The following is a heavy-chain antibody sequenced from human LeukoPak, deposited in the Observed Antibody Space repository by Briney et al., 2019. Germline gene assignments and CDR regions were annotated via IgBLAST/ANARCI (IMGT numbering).Heavy chain of an antibody. V-gene: IGHV3-7*01. Sequence: GGSLSLSCAASGFTFSSYWMSWVRQAPGKGLEWVANIKQDGSEKYYVDSVKGRFTISRDNAKNSLYLQMNSLRAEDTAVYYCARDNGYGWFDPWGQGTLVTVSS. CDR2: IKQDGSEK. CDR3: ARDNGYGWFDP. CDR1: GFTFSSYW. J-gene: IGHJ5*02. D-gene: IGHD5-18*01.